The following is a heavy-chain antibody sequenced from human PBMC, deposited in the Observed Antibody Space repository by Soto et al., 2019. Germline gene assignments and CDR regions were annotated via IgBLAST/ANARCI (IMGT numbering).Heavy chain of an antibody. V-gene: IGHV1-3*01. Sequence: QVQLVQSGAEVKKPGASVKVSCKASGYTFTSYAMHWVRQAPGQRLEWMGWINAGNGNTKYSQKFQGRVTITRDTSAGTAYMELSSLRSEDTAVYYCAREWFGELYDYWGQGTLVTVSS. D-gene: IGHD3-10*01. CDR1: GYTFTSYA. CDR2: INAGNGNT. J-gene: IGHJ4*02. CDR3: AREWFGELYDY.